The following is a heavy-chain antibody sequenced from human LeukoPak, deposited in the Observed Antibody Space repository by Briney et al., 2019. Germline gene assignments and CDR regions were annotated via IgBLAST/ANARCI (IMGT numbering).Heavy chain of an antibody. CDR3: ARGYYGDYFFDY. CDR2: IKPDGSEK. J-gene: IGHJ4*02. V-gene: IGHV3-7*01. Sequence: GGSLRLSCAASGFTFSDYWMTWVRQAPGKGLEWVANIKPDGSEKYYVDSVKGRFTISRDNAKNSLYLQMSSLRVEDTAVYYCARGYYGDYFFDYWGQGTLVTVSS. D-gene: IGHD4-17*01. CDR1: GFTFSDYW.